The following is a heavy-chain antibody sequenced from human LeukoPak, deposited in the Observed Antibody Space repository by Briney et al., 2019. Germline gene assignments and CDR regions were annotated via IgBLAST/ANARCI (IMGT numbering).Heavy chain of an antibody. D-gene: IGHD1-26*01. CDR3: AKGAYSGSNGMGV. CDR2: IIPIFGTA. Sequence: SVKVSCKASGGTLSSYAISWVRQAPGQGLEWMGGIIPIFGTANYAQKFQGRVTITADESTSTAYMELSSLRSEDTAVYYCAKGAYSGSNGMGVWGQGTTVTVSS. CDR1: GGTLSSYA. J-gene: IGHJ6*02. V-gene: IGHV1-69*13.